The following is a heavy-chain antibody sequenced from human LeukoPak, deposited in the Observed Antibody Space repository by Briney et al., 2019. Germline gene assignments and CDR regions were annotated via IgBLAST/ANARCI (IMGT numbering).Heavy chain of an antibody. D-gene: IGHD6-13*01. V-gene: IGHV4-59*01. CDR2: IHYSGST. J-gene: IGHJ5*02. Sequence: SETLSLTCTVSGGSISTYYWSWIRQPPGKGLEWIAFIHYSGSTNYNPSLKSRVTISEDTSKNQFSLKLSSVTAADTAVYYCARRLLSTTAGVLGFDPWGQGTLVTVSS. CDR3: ARRLLSTTAGVLGFDP. CDR1: GGSISTYY.